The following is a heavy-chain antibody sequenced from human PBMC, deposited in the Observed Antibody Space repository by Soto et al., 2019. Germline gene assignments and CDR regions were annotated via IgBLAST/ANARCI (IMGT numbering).Heavy chain of an antibody. J-gene: IGHJ6*02. CDR2: INHMGSI. Sequence: QVQLQQWGAGLLKPSETLSLNCAVYGGSFSGYYWSWIRQPPGKGLEWIGEINHMGSINYNPSLTSRATMAVDTSQNQFSLMLNSVTAADTAVFYCARGSRMRIPAASVRDYYYHGLDVWGQGTAVTVSS. D-gene: IGHD2-15*01. CDR1: GGSFSGYY. V-gene: IGHV4-34*01. CDR3: ARGSRMRIPAASVRDYYYHGLDV.